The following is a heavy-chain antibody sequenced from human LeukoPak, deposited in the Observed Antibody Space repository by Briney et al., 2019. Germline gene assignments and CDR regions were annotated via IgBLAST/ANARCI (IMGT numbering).Heavy chain of an antibody. D-gene: IGHD2-2*01. V-gene: IGHV3-7*01. J-gene: IGHJ6*03. CDR3: ARDIVVVPAPYMDV. CDR2: IKQDGSEK. Sequence: GSLRLSCAASGFTLSSYWMSWVRQAPGKGLEWVANIKQDGSEKYYVDSVKGRFTISRDNAKNSLYLQMNSLRAEDTAVYYCARDIVVVPAPYMDVWGKGTTVTVSS. CDR1: GFTLSSYW.